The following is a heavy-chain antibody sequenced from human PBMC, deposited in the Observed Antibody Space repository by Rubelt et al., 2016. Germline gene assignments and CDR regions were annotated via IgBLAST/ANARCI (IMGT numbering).Heavy chain of an antibody. J-gene: IGHJ3*02. CDR3: ARGEYCSSTSRYDAFDI. Sequence: QVQLQQWGAGLLKPSETLSLTCAVYGGSFSSYYWSWIRQPPGKGLEWIGYIYYSGSTNYNPSLRSRVTISVDKSKNQFSLKLSSVTAADTAVYYCARGEYCSSTSRYDAFDIWGQGTMVTVSS. CDR1: GGSFSSYY. D-gene: IGHD2-2*01. CDR2: IYYSGST. V-gene: IGHV4-34*11.